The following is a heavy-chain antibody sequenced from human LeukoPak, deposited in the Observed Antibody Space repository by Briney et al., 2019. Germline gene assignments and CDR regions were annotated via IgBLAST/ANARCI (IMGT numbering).Heavy chain of an antibody. V-gene: IGHV4-59*01. J-gene: IGHJ4*02. CDR2: IYYTGST. CDR3: ARSSVDYYDSSGYTTEFDY. D-gene: IGHD3-22*01. Sequence: PSETLSLTCSVSGGSIGSYYWSWLRQPPGKGLEWIAYIYYTGSTNYNPSLKSRVTISVDTPKNQFSLKLSSVTAADTAVYYCARSSVDYYDSSGYTTEFDYWGQGTLVTVSS. CDR1: GGSIGSYY.